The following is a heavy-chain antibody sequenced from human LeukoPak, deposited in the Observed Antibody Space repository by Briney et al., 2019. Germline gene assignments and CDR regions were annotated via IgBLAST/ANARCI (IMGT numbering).Heavy chain of an antibody. CDR2: ISWNSGSI. J-gene: IGHJ3*02. Sequence: PGGSLRLFCAASGFTFDDYAMHWVRQAPGKGLEWVSGISWNSGSIGYADSVKGRFTISRDNAKNSLYLQMNSLRAEDMALYYCAKAHLAGYPDAFDIWGQGTMVTVSS. CDR1: GFTFDDYA. CDR3: AKAHLAGYPDAFDI. V-gene: IGHV3-9*03. D-gene: IGHD6-13*01.